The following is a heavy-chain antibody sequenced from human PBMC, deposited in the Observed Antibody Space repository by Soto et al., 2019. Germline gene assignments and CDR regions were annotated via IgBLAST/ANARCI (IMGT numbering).Heavy chain of an antibody. CDR1: GFTFSDYY. V-gene: IGHV3-11*01. CDR2: ISSSGSTI. Sequence: GGSLRLSCAASGFTFSDYYMSWIRQAPGKGVEGVYYISSSGSTIYYADSVKGRFTISRDNAKNSLYLQMNSLRAEDTAVYYCAREEICYDILTGYYGQDGMDVGGQGTSVTVSS. J-gene: IGHJ6*02. CDR3: AREEICYDILTGYYGQDGMDV. D-gene: IGHD3-9*01.